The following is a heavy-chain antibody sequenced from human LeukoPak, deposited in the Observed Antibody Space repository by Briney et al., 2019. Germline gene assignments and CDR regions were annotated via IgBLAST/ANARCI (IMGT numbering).Heavy chain of an antibody. Sequence: SETLSLTCTVSGGSISSYYWSWIRQPPGKGLDWIGYIYHTGTTNYNPSLKSRVTISVDTSKNQFSLKLSSVTAADTAVYFCARSQHDTVTGFHWFDPWGQGTPVTVSS. D-gene: IGHD3-9*01. CDR3: ARSQHDTVTGFHWFDP. J-gene: IGHJ5*02. CDR2: IYHTGTT. CDR1: GGSISSYY. V-gene: IGHV4-59*08.